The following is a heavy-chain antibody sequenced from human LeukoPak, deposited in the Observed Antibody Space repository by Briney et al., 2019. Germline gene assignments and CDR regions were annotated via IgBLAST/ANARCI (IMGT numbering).Heavy chain of an antibody. CDR2: INQDGSEK. CDR1: EFTFSNYW. V-gene: IGHV3-7*01. J-gene: IGHJ4*02. D-gene: IGHD1-14*01. Sequence: GGSLRLSCGASEFTFSNYWMTWVRQAPGKGLEWVANINQDGSEKYYVDSVKGRFTISRDNAKNSLYLQMNSLRAEDTAVYYCARARIDYWGQGTLVTVSS. CDR3: ARARIDY.